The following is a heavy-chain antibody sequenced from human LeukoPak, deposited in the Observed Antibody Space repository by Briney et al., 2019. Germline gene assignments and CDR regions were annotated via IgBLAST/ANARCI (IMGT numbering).Heavy chain of an antibody. CDR1: GGSISSYY. D-gene: IGHD2-21*02. J-gene: IGHJ5*02. CDR3: ARRAYCGGDCYFPLDNWFDP. Sequence: PSETLSLTCTVSGGSISSYYWSWIRQPPGKGLEWIGYIYYSGSTYYNPSLKSRVTISVDTSKNQFSLKLSSVTAADTAVYYCARRAYCGGDCYFPLDNWFDPWGQGTLVTVSS. CDR2: IYYSGST. V-gene: IGHV4-59*08.